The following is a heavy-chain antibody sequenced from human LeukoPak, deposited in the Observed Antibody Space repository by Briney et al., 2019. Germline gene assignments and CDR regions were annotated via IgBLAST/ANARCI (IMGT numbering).Heavy chain of an antibody. CDR2: VHNGGAVT. D-gene: IGHD6-19*01. V-gene: IGHV3-23*01. CDR1: GCTLSSYA. Sequence: GGSLRLSCAASGCTLSSYAMSRVRQAPGKGLEWVSTVHNGGAVTYYADSVKGRFTISRDNSKNTLFLQMDSLRADDTAVYYCAKCGSGWPHFDYSGQGTLVTVSS. CDR3: AKCGSGWPHFDY. J-gene: IGHJ4*02.